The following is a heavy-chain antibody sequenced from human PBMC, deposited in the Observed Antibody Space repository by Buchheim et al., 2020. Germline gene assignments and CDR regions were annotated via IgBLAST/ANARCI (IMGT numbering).Heavy chain of an antibody. J-gene: IGHJ4*02. CDR2: IYYSGST. CDR1: GGSISSYY. V-gene: IGHV4-59*01. D-gene: IGHD5-12*01. CDR3: ARADDIVATIFDY. Sequence: QVQLQESGPGLVKPSETLSLTCTVSGGSISSYYWSWIRQPPGKGLEWIGYIYYSGSTNYNPSLKSRVTISVDTSKNQFSLKLSSVTAADTAVYYCARADDIVATIFDYWGQGTL.